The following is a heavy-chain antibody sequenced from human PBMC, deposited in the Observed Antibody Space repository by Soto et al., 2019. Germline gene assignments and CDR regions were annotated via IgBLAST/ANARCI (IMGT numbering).Heavy chain of an antibody. CDR2: INAGNGNT. Sequence: QVQLVQSGAEVKKPGASVKVSCKASGYTFTSYAMYWVRQAPGQRLEWMGWINAGNGNTKYSQKLQGRVTITRDTSASTAYMELRSLTSEDTAVYYCARDMGFGLSDYWGQGTLVTVSS. V-gene: IGHV1-3*01. CDR1: GYTFTSYA. D-gene: IGHD3-10*01. J-gene: IGHJ4*02. CDR3: ARDMGFGLSDY.